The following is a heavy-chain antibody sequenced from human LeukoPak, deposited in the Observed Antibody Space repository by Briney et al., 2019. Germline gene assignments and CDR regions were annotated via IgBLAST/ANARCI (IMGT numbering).Heavy chain of an antibody. V-gene: IGHV3-23*01. CDR2: ISGSGGST. Sequence: GGSLRLSCAASGFTFSSFAMSWVRQAPGKGLEWVSAISGSGGSTYYADSVKGRFTISRDNSKNTLYLQMNSLRAEDTAVYYCARERQDHYYYYYMDVWGKGTTVTVSS. CDR3: ARERQDHYYYYYMDV. J-gene: IGHJ6*03. D-gene: IGHD1-1*01. CDR1: GFTFSSFA.